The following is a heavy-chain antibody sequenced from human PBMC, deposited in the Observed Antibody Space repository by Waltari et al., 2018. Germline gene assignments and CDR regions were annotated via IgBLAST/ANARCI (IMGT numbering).Heavy chain of an antibody. Sequence: QVQLQESGPGLVKPSETLSLTCTVSGGSLSSYYWSWIRQPAGQGLEWIGRSYTSGSTNYNPSLKSRVTMSVDTSKNQFSLKLSSVTAADTAVYYCARATPVKRSGYLYYYYYYMDVWGKGTTVTVSS. CDR3: ARATPVKRSGYLYYYYYYMDV. D-gene: IGHD5-12*01. J-gene: IGHJ6*03. CDR1: GGSLSSYY. V-gene: IGHV4-4*07. CDR2: SYTSGST.